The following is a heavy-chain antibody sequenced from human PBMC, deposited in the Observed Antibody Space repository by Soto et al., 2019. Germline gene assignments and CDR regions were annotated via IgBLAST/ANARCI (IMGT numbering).Heavy chain of an antibody. Sequence: QVQLVESGGGVVQPGRSLRLSCAASGFTFSSYAMHWVRQVACKGLEWVAVISYDGSNKYYADSVKGRFTISRDNSKNTLYLQMNSLRAEDTAVYYCARPLWRDDYNWGYFDLWGRGTLVTVSS. D-gene: IGHD4-4*01. CDR1: GFTFSSYA. CDR3: ARPLWRDDYNWGYFDL. CDR2: ISYDGSNK. V-gene: IGHV3-30-3*01. J-gene: IGHJ2*01.